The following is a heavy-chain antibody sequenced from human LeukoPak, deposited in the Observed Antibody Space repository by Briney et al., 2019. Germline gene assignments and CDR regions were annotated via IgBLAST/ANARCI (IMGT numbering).Heavy chain of an antibody. CDR3: ARDLLNEGNHPDY. J-gene: IGHJ4*02. CDR1: GGSISSGDYY. V-gene: IGHV4-30-4*01. CDR2: IYYSGST. D-gene: IGHD4-23*01. Sequence: PSETLSLTCTVSGGSISSGDYYWSWIRQPPGKGLEWIGYIYYSGSTYYNPSLKSRVTISVDTSKNQFSLKLSSVTAADTAVYYCARDLLNEGNHPDYWGQGTLVTVSP.